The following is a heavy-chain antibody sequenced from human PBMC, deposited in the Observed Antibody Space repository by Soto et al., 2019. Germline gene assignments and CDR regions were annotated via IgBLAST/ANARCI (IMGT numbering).Heavy chain of an antibody. J-gene: IGHJ4*02. CDR2: ISSSSSYI. Sequence: EVQLVESGGGLVKPGGSLRLSCAASAFTFSSYSMNWVRQAPGKGLEWVSSISSSSSYIYYADSVKGRFTISRDNAKNSLYLQMNSLRAEYTAVYYCARDRYSSSARYFDYWGQGTLVTVSS. D-gene: IGHD6-6*01. V-gene: IGHV3-21*01. CDR3: ARDRYSSSARYFDY. CDR1: AFTFSSYS.